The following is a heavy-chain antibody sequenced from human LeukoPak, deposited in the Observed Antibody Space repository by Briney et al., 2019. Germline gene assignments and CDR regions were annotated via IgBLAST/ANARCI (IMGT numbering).Heavy chain of an antibody. V-gene: IGHV3-48*04. D-gene: IGHD1-26*01. Sequence: GGSLRLSCAASGFTFSSYSMNWVHQAPGKGLEWVSFISSRSSTIYYADSVKGRFTISRDNAKNSLYLQMNSLRAEDTAVYYCARDRGGSYSAIDYWGQGTLVTVSS. CDR2: ISSRSSTI. CDR3: ARDRGGSYSAIDY. CDR1: GFTFSSYS. J-gene: IGHJ4*02.